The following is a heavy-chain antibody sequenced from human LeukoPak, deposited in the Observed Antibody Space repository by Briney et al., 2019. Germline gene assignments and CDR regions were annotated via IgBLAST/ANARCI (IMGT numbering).Heavy chain of an antibody. Sequence: SETLSLTCTVSGGSISYSSYYWGWIRQPPGKGLEWIGSIYYSGSTYYNPSLKSRVTISVDTSKTQFSLKLSSVTAADTAVYYCARDADYDSSSYYFDAFDIWGQGTMVTVSS. CDR2: IYYSGST. V-gene: IGHV4-39*07. D-gene: IGHD3-22*01. CDR1: GGSISYSSYY. CDR3: ARDADYDSSSYYFDAFDI. J-gene: IGHJ3*02.